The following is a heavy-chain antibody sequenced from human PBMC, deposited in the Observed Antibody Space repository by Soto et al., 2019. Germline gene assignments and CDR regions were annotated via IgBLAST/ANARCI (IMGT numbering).Heavy chain of an antibody. Sequence: PGESLKISCKGSGYSFTSYWIDWVRQMPGKGLEWMGIIYPGDSDTRYSPSFQGQVTISADKSISTAYLQWSSLKASDTAMYYCARTSSTSSNYYYYMDVWGKGTTVTVSS. CDR1: GYSFTSYW. J-gene: IGHJ6*03. D-gene: IGHD2-2*01. V-gene: IGHV5-51*01. CDR3: ARTSSTSSNYYYYMDV. CDR2: IYPGDSDT.